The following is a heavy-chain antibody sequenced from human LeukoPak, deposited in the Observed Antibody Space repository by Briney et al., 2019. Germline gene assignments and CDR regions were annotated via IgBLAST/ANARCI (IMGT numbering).Heavy chain of an antibody. CDR2: IYGNGYSI. CDR3: ARGPDVPEGAPFFYHYMDV. Sequence: PGGSLRLSCVTSGFTFDNYAMTWVRQAPGKGLEWVSSIYGNGYSIYYADSVRGRFTLSRDNSRNTLYLEMKNLRAEDTAVYYCARGPDVPEGAPFFYHYMDVWGKGTTVSVS. V-gene: IGHV3-23*05. D-gene: IGHD2-2*01. J-gene: IGHJ6*03. CDR1: GFTFDNYA.